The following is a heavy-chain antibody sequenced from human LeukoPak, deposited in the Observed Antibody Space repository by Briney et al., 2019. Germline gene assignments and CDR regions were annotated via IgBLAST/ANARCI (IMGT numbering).Heavy chain of an antibody. CDR1: GGSISSYY. CDR2: IYYSGST. Sequence: SETLSLTCTVSGGSISSYYWSWIRQPPGKGLEWIGYIYYSGSTNYNPSLKSRVTISVDTSKNQFSLKLSSVTAADTAVYYCARHSGSYHFAFDIWGQGTMVTVSS. V-gene: IGHV4-59*08. CDR3: ARHSGSYHFAFDI. D-gene: IGHD1-26*01. J-gene: IGHJ3*02.